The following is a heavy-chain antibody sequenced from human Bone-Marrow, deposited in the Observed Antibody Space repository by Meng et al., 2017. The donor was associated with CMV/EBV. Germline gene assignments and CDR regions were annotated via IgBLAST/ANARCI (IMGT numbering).Heavy chain of an antibody. J-gene: IGHJ4*02. CDR1: GFTFCNFC. Sequence: ASGFTFCNFCNSWGRQGPGKGLEWVSAISGSGGSTYYADSVKGRFTISRDNSKNTLYLQMNSLRAEDTAVYYCAKDLTAAAGTNYWGQGTLVTVSS. CDR2: ISGSGGST. V-gene: IGHV3-23*01. CDR3: AKDLTAAAGTNY. D-gene: IGHD6-13*01.